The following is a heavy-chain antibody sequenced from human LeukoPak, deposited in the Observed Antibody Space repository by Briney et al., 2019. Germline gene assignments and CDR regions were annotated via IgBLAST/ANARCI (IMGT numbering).Heavy chain of an antibody. CDR3: ARAETYYYDGSGYYLFDY. CDR1: GYTFTSYY. Sequence: ASVKVSCKASGYTFTSYYMHWVRQAPGQGLEWMGIINPSGGSTSYAQKFQGRVTMTRDTSKNQFSLKLSSVTAADTAVYYCARAETYYYDGSGYYLFDYWGQGTLVTVSS. CDR2: INPSGGST. D-gene: IGHD3-22*01. J-gene: IGHJ4*02. V-gene: IGHV1-46*01.